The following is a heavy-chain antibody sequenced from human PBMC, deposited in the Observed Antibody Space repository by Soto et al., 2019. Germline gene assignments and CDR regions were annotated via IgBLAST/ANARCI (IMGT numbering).Heavy chain of an antibody. CDR1: GCRFASYW. CDR2: IDPSDSYT. V-gene: IGHV5-10-1*01. CDR3: ARLEVVPAATFWFDP. J-gene: IGHJ5*02. D-gene: IGHD2-2*01. Sequence: GESLKIWWKGSGCRFASYWVSWVRQMPGKGLEWMGRIDPSDSYTNYSPSFQGHVTISADKSISTAYLQWSSLKASDTAMYYCARLEVVPAATFWFDPWGQGTLVTVSS.